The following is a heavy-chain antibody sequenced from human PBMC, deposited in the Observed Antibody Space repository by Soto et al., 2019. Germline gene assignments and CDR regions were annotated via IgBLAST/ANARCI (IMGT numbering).Heavy chain of an antibody. CDR3: ARSPGITGTRASQYAMDV. V-gene: IGHV1-69*13. D-gene: IGHD1-20*01. Sequence: GASVKVSCKASGDTFSTFAISCVRQAPGQGLEWMGGIIPIFGTPDYAQHFPGRVTISADESTKTAYLELSSLRPEDTAVYYCARSPGITGTRASQYAMDVWGQGTTVTVSS. CDR1: GDTFSTFA. CDR2: IIPIFGTP. J-gene: IGHJ6*02.